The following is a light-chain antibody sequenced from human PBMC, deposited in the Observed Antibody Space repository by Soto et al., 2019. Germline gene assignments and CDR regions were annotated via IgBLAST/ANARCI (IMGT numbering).Light chain of an antibody. J-gene: IGLJ1*01. V-gene: IGLV1-36*01. CDR3: VAWDVSLNGYV. Sequence: QSVLTQPPSVSEAPRQRVIISCSGSSSNIGDNAVQWYQQLPGKTPKLLIYYDDLVAPGVSDRFSGSKSGTSASLAISGLQSEDEADYYCVAWDVSLNGYVFGTGTKLTVL. CDR2: YDD. CDR1: SSNIGDNA.